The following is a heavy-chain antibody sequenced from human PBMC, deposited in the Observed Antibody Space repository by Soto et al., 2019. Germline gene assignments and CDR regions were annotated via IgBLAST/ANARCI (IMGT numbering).Heavy chain of an antibody. J-gene: IGHJ6*02. CDR1: GVTFSAYA. CDR3: ARPSSGSSNYAMAV. CDR2: IIPIFGTA. D-gene: IGHD6-6*01. Sequence: QVQLVQSGAEVKKPGSSVKVSCKTSGVTFSAYARSWVRQSPGQGLEWMGGIIPIFGTANYAQKFQGRITITADGSAYTAYMELSSVRSEDTAVYFCARPSSGSSNYAMAVWGQGTTVTVSS. V-gene: IGHV1-69*12.